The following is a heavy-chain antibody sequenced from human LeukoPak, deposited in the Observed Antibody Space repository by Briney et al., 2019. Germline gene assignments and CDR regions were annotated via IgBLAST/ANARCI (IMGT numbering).Heavy chain of an antibody. Sequence: GGSLRLSCLASGFTFSNTWMNWVRQAPERGLEWVSNISSCSRYTNYADSLKGRFTISRDNAKNSLNLQMNSLRADDTAVYYCARGHFDMAVWGQGTTVTVSS. CDR3: ARGHFDMAV. CDR2: ISSCSRYT. CDR1: GFTFSNTW. V-gene: IGHV3-21*05. J-gene: IGHJ6*02.